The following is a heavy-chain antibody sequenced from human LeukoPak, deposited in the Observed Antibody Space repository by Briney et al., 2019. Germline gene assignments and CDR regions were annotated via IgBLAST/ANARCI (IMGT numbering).Heavy chain of an antibody. J-gene: IGHJ3*01. CDR2: IKQDGSVI. CDR1: GFTFTIYW. V-gene: IGHV3-7*03. Sequence: GGSLRLSCAASGFTFTIYWMSWVRQAPGKGLDWVANIKQDGSVIEYADSAKGRFTISRDNVRNSVFLQMKSLRPEDTALYYCAKDMGLGIPRGFGAFDFWGLGTRVTVSS. CDR3: AKDMGLGIPRGFGAFDF. D-gene: IGHD2-15*01.